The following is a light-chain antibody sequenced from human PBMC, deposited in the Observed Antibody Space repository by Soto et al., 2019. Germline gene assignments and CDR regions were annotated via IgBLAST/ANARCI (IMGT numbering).Light chain of an antibody. V-gene: IGLV2-23*01. CDR3: CSYVTSTPVV. CDR1: SSDVENYNL. Sequence: QPVLTQPASVSGSPGQSITISCTGTSSDVENYNLVSWYQQHPGKAPKLMIYDGNKRPSGVSNRFSGSKSGNTASLTISGLQAEDEADYYCCSYVTSTPVVFGGGTQLTVL. J-gene: IGLJ2*01. CDR2: DGN.